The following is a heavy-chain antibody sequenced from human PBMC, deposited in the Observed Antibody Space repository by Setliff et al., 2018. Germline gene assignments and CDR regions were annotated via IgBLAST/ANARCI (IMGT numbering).Heavy chain of an antibody. CDR1: GGSFSGFY. CDR3: ARSSSFRGPCTGGSCSDFDA. V-gene: IGHV4-34*01. CDR2: INHSGGI. Sequence: SETLSLTCAVSGGSFSGFYWPWIRQSPGKGLEWIGEINHSGGIDYNPSLKSRVTISVDTSKNQFSLRLSSVTAADTAVYYCARSSSFRGPCTGGSCSDFDAWGQGILVTVSS. D-gene: IGHD2-15*01. J-gene: IGHJ4*02.